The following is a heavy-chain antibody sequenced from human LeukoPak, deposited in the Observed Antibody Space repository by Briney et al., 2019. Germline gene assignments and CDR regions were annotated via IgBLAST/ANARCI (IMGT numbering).Heavy chain of an antibody. V-gene: IGHV3-7*01. D-gene: IGHD6-13*01. CDR1: GFTFSSYW. CDR2: MKYDGSEK. CDR3: ARDIEAAGLFLDY. Sequence: PGGSLRLSCAASGFTFSSYWMSWVRQAPGKGLEWVANMKYDGSEKYYVDSVKGRFTISRYNAKNSLYLQMNSLRAEDTAVYYCARDIEAAGLFLDYWGQGTLVTVS. J-gene: IGHJ4*02.